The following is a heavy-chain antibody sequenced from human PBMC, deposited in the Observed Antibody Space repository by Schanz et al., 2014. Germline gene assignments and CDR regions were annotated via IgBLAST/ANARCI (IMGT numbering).Heavy chain of an antibody. CDR2: ISSSSSTI. CDR3: ARPSDSSWYRDV. D-gene: IGHD2-21*02. J-gene: IGHJ6*03. Sequence: EVQLVESGGGLVQPRGSLRLSCAASEFSFSSFGMNWVRQAPGKGLEWVSYISSSSSTIYYADSVKGRFTISRDNAKNSLYLQMNSLRAEDTAVYYCARPSDSSWYRDVWGKGTTVTVSS. CDR1: EFSFSSFG. V-gene: IGHV3-48*04.